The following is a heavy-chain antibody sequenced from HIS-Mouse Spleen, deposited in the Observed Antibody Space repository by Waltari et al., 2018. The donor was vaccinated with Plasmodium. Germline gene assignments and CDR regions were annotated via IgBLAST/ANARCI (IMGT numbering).Heavy chain of an antibody. CDR3: ARTTYSSASAKYYYYGMDV. J-gene: IGHJ6*02. D-gene: IGHD6-6*01. V-gene: IGHV2-70*15. CDR1: GFSLSTSGMC. Sequence: QVTLRESGPALVKPTQTLTLTCTFSGFSLSTSGMCVSWIRQPPGKALEWLARIDWDDDKYYNTSLKTRLTISKDTSKIQVVLTMTNMDPVDTATYYCARTTYSSASAKYYYYGMDVWGQGTTVTVSS. CDR2: IDWDDDK.